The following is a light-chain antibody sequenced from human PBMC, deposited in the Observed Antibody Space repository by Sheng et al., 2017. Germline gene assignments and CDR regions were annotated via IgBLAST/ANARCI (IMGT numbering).Light chain of an antibody. Sequence: EIVLTQSPATLSLSPGERATLSCRASQSVSGYLAWYKQTPGQAPRLLIYDASTRATGIPARFSGSGSGTDFTLTISSLEPDDFAVYYCQQRYNWPLTFGQGTKVEIK. CDR3: QQRYNWPLT. CDR1: QSVSGY. V-gene: IGKV3-11*01. CDR2: DAS. J-gene: IGKJ2*01.